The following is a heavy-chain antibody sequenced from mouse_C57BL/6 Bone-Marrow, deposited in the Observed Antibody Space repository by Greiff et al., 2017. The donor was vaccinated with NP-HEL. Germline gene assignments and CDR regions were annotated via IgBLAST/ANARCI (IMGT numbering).Heavy chain of an antibody. CDR2: ISNGGGST. V-gene: IGHV5-12*01. J-gene: IGHJ1*03. Sequence: EVQGVESGGGLVQPGGSLKLSCAASGFTFSDYYMYWVRQTPEKRLEWVAYISNGGGSTYYPDTVKGRFTISRDNAKNTLYLQMSRLKSEDTAMYYCARRTGPYWYFDVWGTGTTVTVSS. D-gene: IGHD4-1*01. CDR1: GFTFSDYY. CDR3: ARRTGPYWYFDV.